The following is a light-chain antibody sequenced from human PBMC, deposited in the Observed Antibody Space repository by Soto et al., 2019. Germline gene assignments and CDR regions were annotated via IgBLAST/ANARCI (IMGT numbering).Light chain of an antibody. Sequence: QSALPQPPSASGSPGQSVTISCTGTSRDVGGYNYVSWYQQHPGKAPKLMIYEVNRRPSGVPDRFSGSKSGSTASLTVSGLQAEDEADYYCSSYADSNNYVFGTGTKVTVL. J-gene: IGLJ1*01. V-gene: IGLV2-8*01. CDR3: SSYADSNNYV. CDR1: SRDVGGYNY. CDR2: EVN.